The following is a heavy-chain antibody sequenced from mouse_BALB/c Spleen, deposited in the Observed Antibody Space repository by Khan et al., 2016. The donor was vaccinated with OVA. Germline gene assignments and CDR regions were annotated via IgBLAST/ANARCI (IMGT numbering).Heavy chain of an antibody. CDR1: VYTFTDFA. CDR3: ERGGGNSGFAY. J-gene: IGHJ3*01. D-gene: IGHD2-1*01. V-gene: IGHV1S137*01. CDR2: ISTYYGDA. Sequence: VQLQQSGAELVRPGVSVKISCKGSVYTFTDFAMHWVKQSHAKSLEWIGVISTYYGDATNNQKFKGKATMTVDKSSSPAYMERGSLTTEDSAIEYCERGGGNSGFAYWGQGTLVTVSA.